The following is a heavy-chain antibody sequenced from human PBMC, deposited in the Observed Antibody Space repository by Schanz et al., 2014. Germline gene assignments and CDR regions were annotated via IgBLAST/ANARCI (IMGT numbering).Heavy chain of an antibody. CDR3: ARENVNWEAFDI. J-gene: IGHJ3*02. D-gene: IGHD7-27*01. Sequence: QVQLVESGGGLVKPGGSLRLSCAASGFIFNDYYMNWIRQAPGKGLEWVSYISRDGTASYYADSVKGRFTISRDNAKNSLYLELPSISGTATAVYYCARENVNWEAFDIWGQGTVVTVSS. CDR2: ISRDGTAS. CDR1: GFIFNDYY. V-gene: IGHV3-11*01.